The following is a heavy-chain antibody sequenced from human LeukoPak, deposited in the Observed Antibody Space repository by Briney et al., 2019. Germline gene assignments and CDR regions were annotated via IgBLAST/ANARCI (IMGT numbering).Heavy chain of an antibody. CDR3: ARDTFPGSCTSTTCRNNWFDP. CDR1: GYTFTGYY. V-gene: IGHV1-2*02. Sequence: GASVKVSCKATGYTFTGYYMHWLRQALGQGLEWMGWIHPNSGGTNYAQKFQGRVTMTRDTSISTAYMELSRLRSDDTAVYYCARDTFPGSCTSTTCRNNWFDPWGQGTLVTVSS. D-gene: IGHD2-2*01. J-gene: IGHJ5*02. CDR2: IHPNSGGT.